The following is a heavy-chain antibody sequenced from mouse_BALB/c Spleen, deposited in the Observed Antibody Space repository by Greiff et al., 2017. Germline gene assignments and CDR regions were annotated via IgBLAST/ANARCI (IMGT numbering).Heavy chain of an antibody. V-gene: IGHV5-4*02. D-gene: IGHD1-1*01. J-gene: IGHJ4*01. CDR3: ARDMDTTVGNAMDD. CDR1: GFTFSDYY. CDR2: ISDGGSYT. Sequence: EVKLVESGGGLVRPGGSLKLSCAASGFTFSDYYMHWVRQSPEKRLEWVATISDGGSYTEYPDSVKGRFTISRDTAKNNQYLQMSSLKSEDTAIDDCARDMDTTVGNAMDDWGQGTTVTVSS.